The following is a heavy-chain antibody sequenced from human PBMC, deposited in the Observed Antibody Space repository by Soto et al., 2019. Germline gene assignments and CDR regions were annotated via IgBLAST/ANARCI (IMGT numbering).Heavy chain of an antibody. CDR1: GFTFSSFS. CDR3: ARNHFIGGDADPELDY. CDR2: ISSGSDTR. V-gene: IGHV3-48*04. Sequence: HPGGSLRLSCAASGFTFSSFSMNWVRQAPGKGLEWVSYISSGSDTRFYADSVKGRFTISRDNAKNSLFLQMNSLRADDTALYYCARNHFIGGDADPELDYWGQGVLVTVSS. J-gene: IGHJ4*02. D-gene: IGHD2-21*02.